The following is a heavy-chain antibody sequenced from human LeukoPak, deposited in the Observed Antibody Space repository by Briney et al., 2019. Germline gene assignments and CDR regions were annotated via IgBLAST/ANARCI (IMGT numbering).Heavy chain of an antibody. V-gene: IGHV3-30*18. Sequence: GGSLRLSCAASGFPFSSYGMHWVRQAPGKGLEWVAAISYDGNNKYYADSVKGRFTIPRDNSKNTLYLQMNSLRAEDTAVYYCAKESLDGMDVWGQGTTVTVSS. CDR2: ISYDGNNK. D-gene: IGHD1-26*01. CDR1: GFPFSSYG. J-gene: IGHJ6*02. CDR3: AKESLDGMDV.